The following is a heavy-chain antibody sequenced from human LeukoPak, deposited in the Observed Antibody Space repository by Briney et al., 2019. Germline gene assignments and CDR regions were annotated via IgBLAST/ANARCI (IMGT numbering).Heavy chain of an antibody. V-gene: IGHV1-18*01. Sequence: VASVTVSCKASGYTFXSYGIXXVRXXXXXXXXXXXXXXXXXXXXXYAQKLQGRVTMTTDTSTSTAYMELRSLRSDDTAVYYCAREMGYYYGSGSFGYYYYGMDVWGQGTTVTVSS. CDR3: AREMGYYYGSGSFGYYYYGMDV. J-gene: IGHJ6*02. CDR1: GYTFXSYG. CDR2: XXXXXXXX. D-gene: IGHD3-10*01.